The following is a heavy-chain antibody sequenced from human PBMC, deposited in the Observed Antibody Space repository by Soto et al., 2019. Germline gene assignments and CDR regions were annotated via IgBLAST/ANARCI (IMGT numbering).Heavy chain of an antibody. CDR2: IYYNGGA. CDR3: ARHGAIYSNSWYDFDY. J-gene: IGHJ4*02. Sequence: SETLSLTCTVSGGSISSYYWSWIRQPPGKGLEWIGYIYYNGGANYNPSLKSRVTISVDMSKNQFSLKLTSVTAADAAVYYCARHGAIYSNSWYDFDYWGQGTLVTVSS. D-gene: IGHD5-18*01. V-gene: IGHV4-59*08. CDR1: GGSISSYY.